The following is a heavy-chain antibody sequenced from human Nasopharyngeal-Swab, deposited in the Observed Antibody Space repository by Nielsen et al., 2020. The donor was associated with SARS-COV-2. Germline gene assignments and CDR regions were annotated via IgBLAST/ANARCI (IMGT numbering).Heavy chain of an antibody. J-gene: IGHJ4*02. CDR2: VSGGSGSTT. CDR3: AKLTSTTMTSYY. CDR1: GFTFSTYT. V-gene: IGHV3-23*01. D-gene: IGHD4-17*01. Sequence: GGSLRLSCVVSGFTFSTYTMSWVRQAPGKGLEWVSTVSGGSGSTTKYADSVKGRFTISRDNSNKTLYLQMNDLRAEDTAMYYCAKLTSTTMTSYYWGQGTMVTVSP.